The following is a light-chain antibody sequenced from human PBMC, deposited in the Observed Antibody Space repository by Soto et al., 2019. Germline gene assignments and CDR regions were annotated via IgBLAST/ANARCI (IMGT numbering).Light chain of an antibody. CDR2: AAS. CDR3: HQYRSAPRT. Sequence: EIVLTQSPGTLSLSPGERATLSCRASQSVSNSYLAWYQQKPGQAPRLLIYAASTRATGSPERFSGSGSGTDFTLTSSRLEPEDSAVYHCHQYRSAPRTFGQGTKVEIK. J-gene: IGKJ1*01. V-gene: IGKV3-20*01. CDR1: QSVSNSY.